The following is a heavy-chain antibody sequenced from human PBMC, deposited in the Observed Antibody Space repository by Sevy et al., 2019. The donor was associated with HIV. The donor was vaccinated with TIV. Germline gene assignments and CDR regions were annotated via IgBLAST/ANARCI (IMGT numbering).Heavy chain of an antibody. CDR2: INPNSGGT. J-gene: IGHJ4*02. Sequence: ASVKVSCKASGYTFTGYYMHWVRQAPGQGLEWMGWINPNSGGTNYEQKFQGRVTMTRDTSISTAYMELSRLRSDDTAVYYCARDGRYYYDSSGYFYYWGQGTLVTVSS. V-gene: IGHV1-2*02. CDR1: GYTFTGYY. CDR3: ARDGRYYYDSSGYFYY. D-gene: IGHD3-22*01.